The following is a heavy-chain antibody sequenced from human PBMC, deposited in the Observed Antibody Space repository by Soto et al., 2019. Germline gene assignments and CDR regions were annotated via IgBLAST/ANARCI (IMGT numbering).Heavy chain of an antibody. CDR2: ISGSGGSK. CDR1: GFTFSTYA. Sequence: GGSLRLSCAASGFTFSTYAMSWVRQAPGKGLEWVSAISGSGGSKYYADSVKGRFTISRDNSKNTLSLQMNSLRADDTAVYYCAKAIRSYYYYYGVDVWGQGTTVTVSS. CDR3: AKAIRSYYYYYGVDV. J-gene: IGHJ6*02. V-gene: IGHV3-23*01.